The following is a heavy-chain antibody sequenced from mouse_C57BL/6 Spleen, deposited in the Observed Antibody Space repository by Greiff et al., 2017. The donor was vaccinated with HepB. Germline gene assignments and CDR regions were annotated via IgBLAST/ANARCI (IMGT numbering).Heavy chain of an antibody. V-gene: IGHV1-82*01. J-gene: IGHJ4*01. CDR3: AIPPPYDYDAMDY. CDR2: IYPGDGDT. Sequence: QVQLQQSGPELVKPGASVKISCKASGYAFSSSWMNWVKQSPGKGLEWIGRIYPGDGDTNYNGKFKGKATLTADKSSSTAYMQLSSLTSEDSAVYFCAIPPPYDYDAMDYWGQGTSVTVSS. CDR1: GYAFSSSW.